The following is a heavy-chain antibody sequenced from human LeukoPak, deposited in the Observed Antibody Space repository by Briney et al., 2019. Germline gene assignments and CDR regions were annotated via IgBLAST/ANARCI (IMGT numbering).Heavy chain of an antibody. Sequence: GGSLRLSCAASGFTFSSYAMHWVRLAPGKGLEWVSGINWNGGSIGYAHSVKGRSTISRDNAKNSLYLQMNSLRAEDTALYYCARVGIYGDYGRYFDYWGQGTLVTVSS. CDR3: ARVGIYGDYGRYFDY. V-gene: IGHV3-20*04. CDR1: GFTFSSYA. D-gene: IGHD4-17*01. CDR2: INWNGGSI. J-gene: IGHJ4*02.